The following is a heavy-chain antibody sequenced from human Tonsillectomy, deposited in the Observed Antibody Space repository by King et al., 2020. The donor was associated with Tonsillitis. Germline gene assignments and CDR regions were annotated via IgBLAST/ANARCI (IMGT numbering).Heavy chain of an antibody. CDR3: VRMHVLRFGEIFYY. Sequence: VQLVESGGGLVQPGGSLRLSCAASGFTFSSYWMSWVRQAPGKGPEWVANIKQDGSEKYYVDSVKGRFTISRDNAKNSLYLQMNSLRAEDTAVYYCVRMHVLRFGEIFYYWVQGTLVTVSS. CDR1: GFTFSSYW. CDR2: IKQDGSEK. D-gene: IGHD3-10*01. V-gene: IGHV3-7*03. J-gene: IGHJ4*02.